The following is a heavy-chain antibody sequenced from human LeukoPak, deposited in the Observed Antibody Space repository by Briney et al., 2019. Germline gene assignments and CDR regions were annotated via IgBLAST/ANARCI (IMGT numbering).Heavy chain of an antibody. V-gene: IGHV1-18*01. CDR2: IIPVFGTA. CDR1: GYTFTSYG. J-gene: IGHJ4*02. Sequence: ASVKVSCKASGYTFTSYGISWVRQAPGQGLEWMGGIIPVFGTANYAQKFQGRVTMTTDTSTSTVYMELSSLRSEDTAVYYCAKTLSDSGLSYWGQGTLVTVSS. CDR3: AKTLSDSGLSY. D-gene: IGHD3/OR15-3a*01.